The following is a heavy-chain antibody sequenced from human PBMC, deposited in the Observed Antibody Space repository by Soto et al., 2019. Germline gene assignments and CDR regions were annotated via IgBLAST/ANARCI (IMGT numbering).Heavy chain of an antibody. V-gene: IGHV6-1*01. CDR1: GDSVSSNSAA. CDR2: TYYRSKWYN. J-gene: IGHJ6*02. D-gene: IGHD6-13*01. Sequence: SQTLSLTCAISGDSVSSNSAAWNWIRQSPSRGLEWLGRTYYRSKWYNDYAVSVKSRITINPDTSKNQFSLQLNSVTPEDTAVYYCARKAAARGYYHYGMDVWGQGTTVTVSS. CDR3: ARKAAARGYYHYGMDV.